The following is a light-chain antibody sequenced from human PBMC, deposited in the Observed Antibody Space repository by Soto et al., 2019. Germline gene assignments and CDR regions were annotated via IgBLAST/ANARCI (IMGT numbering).Light chain of an antibody. CDR2: DAS. CDR1: QSISRW. V-gene: IGKV1-5*01. Sequence: DIQMTQSSSTLSASVGDRVTITCRASQSISRWLAWYQQKPGKAPKFLIYDASSLQSGVPSRFSGTGSGTEFTLTISSLQPEDLANYYCQLYNSYSGYTFGQGTKLDIK. J-gene: IGKJ2*01. CDR3: QLYNSYSGYT.